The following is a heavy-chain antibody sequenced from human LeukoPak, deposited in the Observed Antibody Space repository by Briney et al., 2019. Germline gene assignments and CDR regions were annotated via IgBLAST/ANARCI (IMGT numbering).Heavy chain of an antibody. V-gene: IGHV3-23*01. CDR3: AKDDGGSPPDAFDI. J-gene: IGHJ3*02. D-gene: IGHD3-10*01. CDR1: GLTFSSYA. CDR2: ISYSGGST. Sequence: GGSLRRSCAASGLTFSSYAMSWVRQAPGKGLEWVSTISYSGGSTYYADSVKGRFAISRDSSKNTLYLQMNGLRGEDTAVYYCAKDDGGSPPDAFDIWGQGTLVTVSS.